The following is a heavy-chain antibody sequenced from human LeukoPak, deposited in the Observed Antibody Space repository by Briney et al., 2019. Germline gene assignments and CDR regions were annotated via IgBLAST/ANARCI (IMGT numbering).Heavy chain of an antibody. Sequence: PGGSLRLSCAASGFTFSGSAMHWVRQASGKGLEWVGRIRSKANSYATAYAASVKGRFTISRDDSKNTAYLQTNSLKTEDTAVYYCTRPLTTVENWFDPWGQGTLVTVSS. J-gene: IGHJ5*02. CDR2: IRSKANSYAT. CDR1: GFTFSGSA. V-gene: IGHV3-73*01. CDR3: TRPLTTVENWFDP. D-gene: IGHD4-23*01.